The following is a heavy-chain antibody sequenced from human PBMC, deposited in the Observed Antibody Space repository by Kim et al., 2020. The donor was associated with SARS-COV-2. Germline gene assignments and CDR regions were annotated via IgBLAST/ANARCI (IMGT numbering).Heavy chain of an antibody. CDR3: ARDSYYDIFRYYYYYMDV. D-gene: IGHD3-9*01. J-gene: IGHJ6*03. Sequence: ASVKVSCKASGYTFTSYAMHWGRQAPGQRLEWMGWINAGNGNTKYSQKFQGRVTITRDTSASTAYMELSSLRSEDTAVYYCARDSYYDIFRYYYYYMDVWGKGTTVTVSS. CDR2: INAGNGNT. CDR1: GYTFTSYA. V-gene: IGHV1-3*01.